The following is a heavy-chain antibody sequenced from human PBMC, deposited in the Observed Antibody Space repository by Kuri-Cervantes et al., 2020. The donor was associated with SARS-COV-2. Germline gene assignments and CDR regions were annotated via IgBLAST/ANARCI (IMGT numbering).Heavy chain of an antibody. J-gene: IGHJ3*02. CDR3: ARQVFDAFDI. Sequence: GESLKISCAASGFTFSSYAMHWVRQAPGKGLEWVAVISYDGSNKYYADSVKGRFTISRDNSKNTLYLQMSSLRAEDTAVYYCARQVFDAFDIWGQGTMVTVSS. V-gene: IGHV3-30-3*01. CDR1: GFTFSSYA. CDR2: ISYDGSNK.